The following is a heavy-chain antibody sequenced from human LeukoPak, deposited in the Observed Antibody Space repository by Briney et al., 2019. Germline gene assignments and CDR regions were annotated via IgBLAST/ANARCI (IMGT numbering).Heavy chain of an antibody. J-gene: IGHJ6*04. D-gene: IGHD2-2*01. Sequence: SMKVSCKASGGTVSSYAISWVRQAPGQGLEWMEGIIPIFGTANYAQKFQGRVTITADKSTSAAYMELSSLRSEDTAVYYCGLVAPAATIYGMDVWGKGTTVTVSS. CDR2: IIPIFGTA. V-gene: IGHV1-69*06. CDR1: GGTVSSYA. CDR3: GLVAPAATIYGMDV.